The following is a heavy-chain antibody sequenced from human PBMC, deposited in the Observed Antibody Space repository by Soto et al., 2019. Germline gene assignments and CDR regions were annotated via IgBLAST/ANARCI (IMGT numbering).Heavy chain of an antibody. CDR1: GFTFSSYA. Sequence: QVQLVESGGGVVQPGRSLRLSCAASGFTFSSYAMHWVRQAPGKGLEWVAVISYDGSNKYYADSVKGRFTISRDNSKNTLYLQMTSLRAEDTAVYYCARDSRYCSGGSCYSGHYYYYGMDVWGQGTTVTVSS. CDR2: ISYDGSNK. CDR3: ARDSRYCSGGSCYSGHYYYYGMDV. D-gene: IGHD2-15*01. J-gene: IGHJ6*02. V-gene: IGHV3-30-3*01.